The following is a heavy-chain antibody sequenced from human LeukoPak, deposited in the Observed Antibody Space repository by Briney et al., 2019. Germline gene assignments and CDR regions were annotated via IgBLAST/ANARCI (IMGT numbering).Heavy chain of an antibody. J-gene: IGHJ4*02. CDR1: GFTFSSYA. CDR2: ISGSGGST. D-gene: IGHD2-15*01. Sequence: GGSLRLSCAASGFTFSSYAMSWVRQAPGKGLEWVSAISGSGGSTYYADSVKGRFTISRDNSKNTLYLQMNSLRAEDTAVYYCATDLPRGCSGGSCQYYFDYWGQGTLVTVSS. CDR3: ATDLPRGCSGGSCQYYFDY. V-gene: IGHV3-23*01.